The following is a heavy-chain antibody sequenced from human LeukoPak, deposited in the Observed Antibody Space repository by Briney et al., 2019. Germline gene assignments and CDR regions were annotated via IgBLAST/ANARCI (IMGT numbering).Heavy chain of an antibody. V-gene: IGHV5-51*01. CDR2: IYPGDSDT. J-gene: IGHJ4*02. Sequence: GESLKISCKGSGYSFTRYWIGWVRQMPGKGLEWMGIIYPGDSDTRYSPSFQGQVTISADKSISTAYLQWSSLKASDTAMYYCARFLRDFSSWYYFDYWGQGTLVTVSS. CDR3: ARFLRDFSSWYYFDY. CDR1: GYSFTRYW. D-gene: IGHD6-13*01.